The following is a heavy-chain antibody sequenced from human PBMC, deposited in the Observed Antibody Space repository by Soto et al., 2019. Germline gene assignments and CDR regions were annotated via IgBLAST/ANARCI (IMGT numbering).Heavy chain of an antibody. CDR2: ISSGGNFI. J-gene: IGHJ5*02. CDR3: ARTIIAFGEVIAPHWFDP. Sequence: GGSLRLSCAVSGFTFSDYCMNWVRQAPGRGLEWVASISSGGNFIYYADSVRGRFTISRDNAENSLYLQMNSLGVEDTATYYCARTIIAFGEVIAPHWFDPWGQGTQVTVSS. V-gene: IGHV3-21*06. CDR1: GFTFSDYC. D-gene: IGHD3-16*02.